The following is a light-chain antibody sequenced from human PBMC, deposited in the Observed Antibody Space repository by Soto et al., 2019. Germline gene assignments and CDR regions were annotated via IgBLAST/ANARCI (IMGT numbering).Light chain of an antibody. J-gene: IGLJ1*01. CDR3: CSYAGNNIFV. Sequence: QSVLTQPASVSGSPGQSITISCTGTSSDVGGYDYVSWYQLHPGKAPKLMVFEVSNRPSGVSYRFSGSKSGNTASMTISGLQAEDEANYYCCSYAGNNIFVFGTGTKLTVL. CDR2: EVS. CDR1: SSDVGGYDY. V-gene: IGLV2-14*01.